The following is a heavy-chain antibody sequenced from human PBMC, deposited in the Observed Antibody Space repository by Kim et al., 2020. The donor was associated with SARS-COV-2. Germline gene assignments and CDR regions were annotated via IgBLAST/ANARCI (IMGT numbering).Heavy chain of an antibody. D-gene: IGHD3-22*01. CDR3: ARAGYDSSGYYPTFDY. Sequence: KFQGRVTMTRDTSPSTVYMELSSLRSEDTAVYYCARAGYDSSGYYPTFDYWGQGTLVTVSS. V-gene: IGHV1-46*01. J-gene: IGHJ4*02.